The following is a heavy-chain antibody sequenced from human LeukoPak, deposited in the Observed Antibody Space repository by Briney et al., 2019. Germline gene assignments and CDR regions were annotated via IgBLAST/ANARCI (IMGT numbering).Heavy chain of an antibody. J-gene: IGHJ4*02. D-gene: IGHD3-3*01. Sequence: GGSLRLSCAASGFTFSSYGMHWVRQAPGKGLEWVAFIRYDGSNKYYADSVKGRFTISRDNSKNTLYLQMNSLRAEDTAVYYCARGRFLEWLGPDYWGQGTLVTVSS. CDR2: IRYDGSNK. V-gene: IGHV3-30*02. CDR1: GFTFSSYG. CDR3: ARGRFLEWLGPDY.